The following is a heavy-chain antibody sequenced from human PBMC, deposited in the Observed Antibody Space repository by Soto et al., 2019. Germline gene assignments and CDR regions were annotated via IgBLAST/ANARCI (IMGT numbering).Heavy chain of an antibody. CDR2: ISGSGGST. CDR1: GFTFSSYA. Sequence: EVQLLESGGGLVQPGGSLRLSCVASGFTFSSYAMSWVRQAPGKGLEWVSAISGSGGSTYYADSVKGRFTISRDNSKNTLYLQMNSLRAEDTAVYYCARDLDGYNRPLDYWGQGTLVTVSS. CDR3: ARDLDGYNRPLDY. V-gene: IGHV3-23*01. D-gene: IGHD5-12*01. J-gene: IGHJ4*02.